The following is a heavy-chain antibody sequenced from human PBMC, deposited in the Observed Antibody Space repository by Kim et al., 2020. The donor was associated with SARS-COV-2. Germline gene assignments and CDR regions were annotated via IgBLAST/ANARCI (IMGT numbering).Heavy chain of an antibody. CDR3: TRVVADPPYRNDY. V-gene: IGHV3-7*04. CDR1: GFSFINFW. D-gene: IGHD1-26*01. CDR2: IKYDGSET. J-gene: IGHJ4*02. Sequence: GGSLRRSCSASGFSFINFWMGWVRQTPGKGLEWVANIKYDGSETYYAESVKGRFTISRDNGENSVYLQMNSLRAADTGVYYCTRVVADPPYRNDYWGQG.